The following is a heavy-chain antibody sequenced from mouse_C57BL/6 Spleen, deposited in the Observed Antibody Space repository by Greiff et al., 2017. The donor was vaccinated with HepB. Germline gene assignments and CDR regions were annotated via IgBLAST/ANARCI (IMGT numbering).Heavy chain of an antibody. V-gene: IGHV1-53*01. CDR1: GYTFTSYW. Sequence: VQLQQSGTELVKPGASVKLSCKASGYTFTSYWMHWVKQRPGPGLEWIGNINPSNGGTHYNEKFKSKATLTVDQSSSTAYMQLSSLTSADSAVFYCARPYDGSTRVDYWGQGTTLTVSS. J-gene: IGHJ2*01. CDR2: INPSNGGT. D-gene: IGHD2-3*01. CDR3: ARPYDGSTRVDY.